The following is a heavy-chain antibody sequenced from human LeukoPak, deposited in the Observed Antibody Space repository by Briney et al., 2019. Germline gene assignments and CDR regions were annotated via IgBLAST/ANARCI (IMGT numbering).Heavy chain of an antibody. J-gene: IGHJ4*02. CDR2: ISSSSSYI. V-gene: IGHV3-21*04. D-gene: IGHD3-22*01. Sequence: GGSLRLSCAASGFTVSSNYMTWVRQAPGKGLEWVSSISSSSSYIYYADSVKGRFTISRDNAKNSLYLQMNSLRAEDTAVYYCARDVDYYDSSGYYPHDYWGQGTLVTVSS. CDR3: ARDVDYYDSSGYYPHDY. CDR1: GFTVSSNY.